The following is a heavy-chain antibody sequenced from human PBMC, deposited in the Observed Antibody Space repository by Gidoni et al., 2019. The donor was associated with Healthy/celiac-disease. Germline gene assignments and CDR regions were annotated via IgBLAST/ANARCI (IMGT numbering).Heavy chain of an antibody. CDR3: ARGRWGSVRPLDY. Sequence: QVQLQQWRAGPLKPSETLSITCAVYGGSFSGYYWSWIRQPPGKGLEWIGEINHSGSTNYNPSLKSRVTISVDTSKNQFSLKLSSVTAADTAVYYCARGRWGSVRPLDYWGQGTLVTVSS. CDR1: GGSFSGYY. D-gene: IGHD3-10*01. CDR2: INHSGST. V-gene: IGHV4-34*01. J-gene: IGHJ4*02.